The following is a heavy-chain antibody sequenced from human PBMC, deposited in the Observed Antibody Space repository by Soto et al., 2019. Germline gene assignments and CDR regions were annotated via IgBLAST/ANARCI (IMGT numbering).Heavy chain of an antibody. CDR1: GFTFRSYG. J-gene: IGHJ3*02. CDR3: ARDPVRITMVRGVIILGAFDI. D-gene: IGHD3-10*01. V-gene: IGHV3-33*01. Sequence: ESGGGVVQPGRSLRLSCAASGFTFRSYGMHWVRQAPGKGLEWVAVIWYDGSNKYYADSVKGRFTISRDNSKNTLYLQMNSLRAEDTAVYYCARDPVRITMVRGVIILGAFDIWGQGTMVTVSS. CDR2: IWYDGSNK.